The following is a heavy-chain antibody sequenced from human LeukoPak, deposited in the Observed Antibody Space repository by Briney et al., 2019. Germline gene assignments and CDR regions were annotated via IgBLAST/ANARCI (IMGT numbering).Heavy chain of an antibody. D-gene: IGHD6-19*01. Sequence: GGSLRLSCAASGSTFSDYYMIWIRQAPGKGLEWVSYISSSSSYTNYADSVKGRFTISRDNAKNSLYLQMNSLRAEDTAVYYCARPDVAYSSGRPLDYWGQGTLVTVSS. J-gene: IGHJ4*02. CDR3: ARPDVAYSSGRPLDY. CDR2: ISSSSSYT. V-gene: IGHV3-11*06. CDR1: GSTFSDYY.